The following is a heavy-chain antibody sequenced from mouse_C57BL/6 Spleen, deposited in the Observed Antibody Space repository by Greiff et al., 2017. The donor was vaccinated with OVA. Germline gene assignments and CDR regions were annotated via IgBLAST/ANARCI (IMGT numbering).Heavy chain of an antibody. CDR3: ARERLLLHWYFDV. Sequence: EVKLVESGPGLVKPSQSLSLTCSVTGYSITSGYYWNWIRQFPGNKLEWMGYISYDGSNNYNPSLKNRISITRDTSKNQFFLKLNSVTTEDTATYYCARERLLLHWYFDVWGTGTTVTVSS. V-gene: IGHV3-6*01. CDR1: GYSITSGYY. D-gene: IGHD1-1*01. CDR2: ISYDGSN. J-gene: IGHJ1*03.